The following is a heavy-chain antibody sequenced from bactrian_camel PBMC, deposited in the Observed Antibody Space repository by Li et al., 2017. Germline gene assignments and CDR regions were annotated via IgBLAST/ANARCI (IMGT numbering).Heavy chain of an antibody. Sequence: VQLVESGGGPVQAGGSLKLSCATSGYHFSSCDMGWFRQTAGQERALVSSLSMHGTPFYIDSVKGRFTISRDSAKTTLYLHMNNLRPEDSATYYCAAKRTCSFREYGFWGQGTQVTVS. V-gene: IGHV3S10*01. CDR2: LSMHGTP. CDR1: GYHFSSCD. CDR3: AAKRTCSFREYGF. J-gene: IGHJ4*01.